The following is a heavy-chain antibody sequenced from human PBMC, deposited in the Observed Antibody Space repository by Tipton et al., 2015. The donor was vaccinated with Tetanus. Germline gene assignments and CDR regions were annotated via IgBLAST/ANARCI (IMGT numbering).Heavy chain of an antibody. J-gene: IGHJ4*02. CDR3: ARRKGGLDGYYFDV. CDR2: IHPHDSDT. V-gene: IGHV5-51*01. CDR1: GYSFPHSW. Sequence: VQLVQSGAEVKKPEESLKISCKASGYSFPHSWIGWVRQTPGEGLEWMVIIHPHDSDTICSPSFQGHVTLSVDKSTDTAYRQWGGLKASDAALCYCARRKGGLDGYYFDVWGQGTPVTVS. D-gene: IGHD2-15*01.